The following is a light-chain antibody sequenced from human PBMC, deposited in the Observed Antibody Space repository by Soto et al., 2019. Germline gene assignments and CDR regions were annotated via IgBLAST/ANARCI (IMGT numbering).Light chain of an antibody. CDR3: QHYKSYSEA. CDR1: QTISSW. V-gene: IGKV1-5*03. Sequence: DIQMTQSPSTLSGSVGDRVTITCRASQTISSWLAWYQQKPGKAPKLLIYKASTLKSGVPSRFSGSGSGTEFTLTISRLQPDDFATYFWQHYKSYSEAFGQGTKVELK. CDR2: KAS. J-gene: IGKJ1*01.